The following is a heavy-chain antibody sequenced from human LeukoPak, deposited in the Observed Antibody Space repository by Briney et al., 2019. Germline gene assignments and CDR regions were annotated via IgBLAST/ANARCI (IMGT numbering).Heavy chain of an antibody. CDR2: ISDSGST. V-gene: IGHV4-59*01. CDR1: GGSINGYF. J-gene: IGHJ5*02. CDR3: ARVFRGAVTSNWFDP. D-gene: IGHD4-17*01. Sequence: NPSETLSLTCTVSGGSINGYFWTWIRQPPGKGLEWIGYISDSGSTNYNPSLKSRVTLSVDSSNTEFSLSLNSVTAADTAVYYCARVFRGAVTSNWFDPWGQGTPVTVSS.